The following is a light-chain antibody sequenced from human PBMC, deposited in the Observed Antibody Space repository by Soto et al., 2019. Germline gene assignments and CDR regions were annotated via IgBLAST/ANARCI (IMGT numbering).Light chain of an antibody. CDR2: AAS. V-gene: IGKV1-9*01. CDR1: QGINNY. CDR3: QQVNNYSYT. Sequence: DIQLTQSPSFLSASVGDRVTITCRASQGINNYLAWYQQSPGKAPKLLIYAASTLQSGVPSRFSGSGSGTEFTLTISRLQPEDFATYYSQQVNNYSYTFCQGTKLEIK. J-gene: IGKJ2*01.